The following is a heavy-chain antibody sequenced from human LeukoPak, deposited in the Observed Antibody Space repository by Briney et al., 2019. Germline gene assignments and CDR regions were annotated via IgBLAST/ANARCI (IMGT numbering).Heavy chain of an antibody. CDR1: GFTFSSYG. CDR2: IWYDGSNK. D-gene: IGHD3-3*01. V-gene: IGHV3-33*01. CDR3: ASPTYYDFWSGYYYYYMDV. Sequence: GGSLRLSCAASGFTFSSYGMHWVRQAPGKGLEWVAVIWYDGSNKYYADSVKGRFTISRDNSKNTLYLQMNSLRAEGTAVYYCASPTYYDFWSGYYYYYMDVWGKGTTVTVSS. J-gene: IGHJ6*03.